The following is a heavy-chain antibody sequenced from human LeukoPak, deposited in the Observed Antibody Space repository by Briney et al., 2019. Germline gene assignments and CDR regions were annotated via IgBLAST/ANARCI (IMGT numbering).Heavy chain of an antibody. V-gene: IGHV3-48*03. J-gene: IGHJ3*02. CDR2: IGSSGGSR. Sequence: GGSLRLFCIASGFTFSSYEMDWVRRAPGKGLEWVSYIGSSGGSRYYADSVKGRFTTSRDNAKNSLYLQMNSLRAEDTAVYYCAREDGDAFDIWGQGTMVTVSS. CDR3: AREDGDAFDI. D-gene: IGHD5-24*01. CDR1: GFTFSSYE.